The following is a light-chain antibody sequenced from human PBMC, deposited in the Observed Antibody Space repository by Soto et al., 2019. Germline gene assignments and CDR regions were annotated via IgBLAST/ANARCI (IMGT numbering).Light chain of an antibody. V-gene: IGKV3-15*01. CDR2: AAS. CDR1: QSVSSN. J-gene: IGKJ1*01. CDR3: HQYHYGPRWT. Sequence: EIVITPSPGILSVSPGQNATVSCRASQSVSSNLAWYQQRPCQAPRLLIYAASTRATGIPARLSGSRSGTKVILTISSLQSEDYAAYYCHQYHYGPRWTFGRGTKVDIK.